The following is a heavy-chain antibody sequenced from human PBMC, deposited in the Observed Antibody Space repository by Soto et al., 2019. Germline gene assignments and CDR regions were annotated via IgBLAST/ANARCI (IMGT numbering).Heavy chain of an antibody. CDR3: ARHRGSYGGEYYFDY. D-gene: IGHD3-16*01. CDR1: GGSISSNY. Sequence: SETLSLTCTVSGGSISSNYWSWIRQPPGKGLEYIGYVYYSGSTNYNPSLKSRVTISVDASKNQFSLRLSSVTAADTAVYYCARHRGSYGGEYYFDYWGQGSQVT. CDR2: VYYSGST. J-gene: IGHJ4*02. V-gene: IGHV4-59*08.